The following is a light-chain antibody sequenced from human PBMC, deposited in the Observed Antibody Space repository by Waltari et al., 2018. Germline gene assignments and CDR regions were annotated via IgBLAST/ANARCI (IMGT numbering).Light chain of an antibody. CDR1: SSDIGAFDL. CDR3: SSFATGSTGV. J-gene: IGLJ3*02. V-gene: IGLV2-14*03. Sequence: QSALAQPASVSGSPGQSITISCTASSSDIGAFDLVYWYQQHPGRAPRLIIRNVSERPSGVPHRFAGSKSGNTASLTISSLRSEDESLYFCSSFATGSTGVFGGGTKLTVL. CDR2: NVS.